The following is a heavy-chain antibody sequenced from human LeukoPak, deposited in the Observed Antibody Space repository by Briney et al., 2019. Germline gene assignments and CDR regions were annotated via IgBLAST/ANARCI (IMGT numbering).Heavy chain of an antibody. CDR2: IYSTGSA. D-gene: IGHD1-26*01. J-gene: IGHJ3*01. CDR1: GGSISSYY. CDR3: ARVRIGETSYDASDV. Sequence: SETLSLTCTVSGGSISSYYWTWIRQPPGKGLEWIGDIYSTGSANYNPYLKRRVTISVDTSKNQFSLKLSSVTAADTAVYFCARVRIGETSYDASDVWGLGTMVTV. V-gene: IGHV4-59*13.